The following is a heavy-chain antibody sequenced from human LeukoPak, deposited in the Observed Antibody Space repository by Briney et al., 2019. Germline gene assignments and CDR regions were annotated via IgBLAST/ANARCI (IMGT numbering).Heavy chain of an antibody. Sequence: GGSPRLSCAASGFTFSSYGMHWVRQAPGKGLEWVAVISYDGSNKYYADSVKGRFTISRDNSKNTLYLQMNSLRAEDTAVYYCAKGIFARSYFDYWGQGTLVTVSS. CDR1: GFTFSSYG. D-gene: IGHD2-15*01. CDR3: AKGIFARSYFDY. CDR2: ISYDGSNK. V-gene: IGHV3-30*18. J-gene: IGHJ4*02.